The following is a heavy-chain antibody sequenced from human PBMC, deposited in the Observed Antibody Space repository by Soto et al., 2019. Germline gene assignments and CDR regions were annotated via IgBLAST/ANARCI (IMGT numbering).Heavy chain of an antibody. CDR2: IYHSGST. CDR3: ARDRGLYGSGSYYNPNWFDP. CDR1: GYSISSGYY. D-gene: IGHD3-10*01. J-gene: IGHJ5*02. Sequence: TSETLSLTCAVSGYSISSGYYWGWIRQPPGKGLEWIGSIYHSGSTYYNPSLKSRATISVDTSKNQFSLKLSSVTAADTAVYYCARDRGLYGSGSYYNPNWFDPWGQGTLVTVSS. V-gene: IGHV4-38-2*02.